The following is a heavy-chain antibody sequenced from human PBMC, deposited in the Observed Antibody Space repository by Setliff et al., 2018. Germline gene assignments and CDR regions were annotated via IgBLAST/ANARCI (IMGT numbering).Heavy chain of an antibody. J-gene: IGHJ5*02. V-gene: IGHV4-34*12. D-gene: IGHD3-10*01. Sequence: PSETLSLTCAVYGEDFSAYYWSWIRQPPGKGLEWIGEIFHTGGTNYNPSLRGRLTISVDTANKHFSLNLDSVTAADTAVYFCAKGARQPSKRSWFDPWGQGTLVTVSS. CDR2: IFHTGGT. CDR3: AKGARQPSKRSWFDP. CDR1: GEDFSAYY.